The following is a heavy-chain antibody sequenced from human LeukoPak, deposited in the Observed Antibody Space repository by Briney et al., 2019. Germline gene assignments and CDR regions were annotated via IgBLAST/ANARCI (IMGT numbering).Heavy chain of an antibody. V-gene: IGHV4-59*01. J-gene: IGHJ5*02. Sequence: SETLSLTCTVSGGSISSYYWSWIRQPPGKGLEWIGYIYYSGSTNYNPSLKSRGTISVDTSKNQFSLKLSSVTAADTAVYYCARDKYDFWSGTLYNWFDPWGQGTLVTVSS. CDR2: IYYSGST. CDR3: ARDKYDFWSGTLYNWFDP. D-gene: IGHD3/OR15-3a*01. CDR1: GGSISSYY.